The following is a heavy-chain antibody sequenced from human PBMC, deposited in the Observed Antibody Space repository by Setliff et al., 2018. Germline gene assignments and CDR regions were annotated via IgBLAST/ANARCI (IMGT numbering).Heavy chain of an antibody. CDR3: AKESENFYYYMDV. Sequence: GESLKISCAASGFKFSSYGMHWVRQAPGKGLEWVGVIWYDGTNEYYADSVEGRFTISRDNSKNTLYLQMNSLRAEDTAVYYCAKESENFYYYMDVWGKGTTVTVSS. CDR2: IWYDGTNE. J-gene: IGHJ6*03. V-gene: IGHV3-33*06. CDR1: GFKFSSYG.